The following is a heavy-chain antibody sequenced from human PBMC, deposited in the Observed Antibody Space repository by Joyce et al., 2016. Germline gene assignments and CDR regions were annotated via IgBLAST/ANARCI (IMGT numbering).Heavy chain of an antibody. J-gene: IGHJ4*02. D-gene: IGHD2-15*01. CDR2: IVPLFDAT. V-gene: IGHV1-69*06. Sequence: QVQLVQSGAEVKKPGSSVKVSCKASGVTINKSAFTWVRQAPGQGLEWMGGIVPLFDATNYAQKFQGRVTITGDKSTNSVYMELSSLSSEDTAVYYCARDTVDCISHSCYFQDWGQGTLVTVSS. CDR3: ARDTVDCISHSCYFQD. CDR1: GVTINKSA.